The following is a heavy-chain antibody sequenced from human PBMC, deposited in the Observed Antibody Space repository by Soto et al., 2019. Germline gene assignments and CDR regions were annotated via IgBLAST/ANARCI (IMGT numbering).Heavy chain of an antibody. V-gene: IGHV1-2*04. CDR1: GYTFTGYY. D-gene: IGHD1-1*01. CDR3: ARDGKDPPDYFDY. CDR2: INPNSGGT. J-gene: IGHJ4*02. Sequence: ASVKVSCKASGYTFTGYYMHWVRQAPGQGLEWMGWINPNSGGTNYAQKLQGWVTMTRDTSISTAYMELSRLRSDDTAVYYCARDGKDPPDYFDYWGQGTLVTVSS.